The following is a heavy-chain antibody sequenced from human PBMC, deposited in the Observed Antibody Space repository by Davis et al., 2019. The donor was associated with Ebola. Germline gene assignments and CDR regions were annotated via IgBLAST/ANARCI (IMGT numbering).Heavy chain of an antibody. J-gene: IGHJ6*02. CDR1: GYTFTSYG. CDR2: ISAYNGST. CDR3: ARDWGSGWRIGSRGMDV. V-gene: IGHV1-18*01. Sequence: ASVKVSCKASGYTFTSYGISWVRQAPGQGLEWMGWISAYNGSTNYAQKLQGRVTMTTDTSTSTAYMELRSLRSDDTAVYYCARDWGSGWRIGSRGMDVWGQGTTVTVSS. D-gene: IGHD6-19*01.